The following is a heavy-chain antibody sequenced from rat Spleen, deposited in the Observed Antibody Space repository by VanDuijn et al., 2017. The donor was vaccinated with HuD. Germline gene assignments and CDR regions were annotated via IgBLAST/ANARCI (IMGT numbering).Heavy chain of an antibody. CDR2: ISYSGST. Sequence: EVQLQESGPGLVKPSQSLSLTCSVTGYSITSNYWGWIRKFPGNKMEWMGYISYSGSTGYNPSLKSRISITRDTSKNQFFLQLNSVTTEDTATYYCTRGIRRVYWYFDFWGPGTMVTVSS. CDR1: GYSITSNY. V-gene: IGHV3-1*01. J-gene: IGHJ1*01. CDR3: TRGIRRVYWYFDF. D-gene: IGHD1-11*01.